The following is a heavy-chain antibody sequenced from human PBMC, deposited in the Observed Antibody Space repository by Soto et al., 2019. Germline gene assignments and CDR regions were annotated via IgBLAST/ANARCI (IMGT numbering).Heavy chain of an antibody. J-gene: IGHJ4*02. V-gene: IGHV3-48*02. CDR3: AISVEGHFDY. CDR1: GFPFSIYS. CDR2: ITSDTNTI. Sequence: EVQLVESGGGLVQPGGSLRLTCAASGFPFSIYSMNWVRQAPGKGLEWSSYITSDTNTIKYADSVKGRFTISRDNAKSLWYLQMNSLRDEDTAVYFCAISVEGHFDYWGQGTVVTVSS. D-gene: IGHD6-19*01.